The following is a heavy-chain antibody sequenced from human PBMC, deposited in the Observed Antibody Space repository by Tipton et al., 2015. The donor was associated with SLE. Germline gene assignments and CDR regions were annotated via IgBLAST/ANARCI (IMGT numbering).Heavy chain of an antibody. Sequence: LSLTCAASGFTFSSYAMSWVRQAPGKGLEWVSAISGSGGSTYYADSVKGRFTISRDNSKNTLYLQMNSLRAEDTAVYYCAKDRTTVILRANWFDPWGQGTLVTVSS. J-gene: IGHJ5*02. CDR3: AKDRTTVILRANWFDP. CDR2: ISGSGGST. D-gene: IGHD1-1*01. V-gene: IGHV3-23*01. CDR1: GFTFSSYA.